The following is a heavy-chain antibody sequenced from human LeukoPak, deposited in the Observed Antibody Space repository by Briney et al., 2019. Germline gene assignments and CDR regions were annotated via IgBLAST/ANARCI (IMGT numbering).Heavy chain of an antibody. D-gene: IGHD3-22*01. J-gene: IGHJ4*02. CDR2: IYYSGST. CDR3: AREAAFGDSSGLYYFDY. Sequence: PSQTLSLTCTVSGGSISSGDYYWSWIRQPPGKGLEWIGYIYYSGSTYYNPSLKSRVTISVDTSKNQFSLKLSSVTAADTAVYYCAREAAFGDSSGLYYFDYWGQGTLVTVSS. CDR1: GGSISSGDYY. V-gene: IGHV4-30-4*01.